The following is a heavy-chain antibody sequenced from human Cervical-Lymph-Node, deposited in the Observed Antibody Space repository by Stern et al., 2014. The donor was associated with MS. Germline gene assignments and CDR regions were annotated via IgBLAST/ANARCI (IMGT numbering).Heavy chain of an antibody. CDR2: ISGNGYDT. CDR1: GISFSNYG. V-gene: IGHV3-23*04. Sequence: EVQLVESGGGLVQPGGSLRLSCAASGISFSNYGMSWVRQTPGTGLEWVSHISGNGYDTYYADSVKGRFTISRDNSKNTIYLQMNSLKVEDAAVYYCATRKRSLPIPGILAYWGQGTLVAVSS. CDR3: ATRKRSLPIPGILAY. D-gene: IGHD3-9*01. J-gene: IGHJ4*02.